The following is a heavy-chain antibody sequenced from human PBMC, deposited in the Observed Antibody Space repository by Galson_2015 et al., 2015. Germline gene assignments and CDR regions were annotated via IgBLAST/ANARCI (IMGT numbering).Heavy chain of an antibody. V-gene: IGHV6-1*01. D-gene: IGHD3-16*02. CDR1: GDSVSSNSAA. Sequence: CAISGDSVSSNSAAWNWIRQSPSRGLEWLGRTYHRSKWYNDYAVSVKSRISINPDTSKNQVSLQLSSVTPGDTAVYYCVRDGYDCIWRSDRYFDSWGQGTLVTVSS. J-gene: IGHJ4*02. CDR2: TYHRSKWYN. CDR3: VRDGYDCIWRSDRYFDS.